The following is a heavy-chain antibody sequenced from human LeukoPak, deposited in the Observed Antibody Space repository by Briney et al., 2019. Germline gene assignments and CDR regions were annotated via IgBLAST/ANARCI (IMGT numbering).Heavy chain of an antibody. V-gene: IGHV4-59*08. D-gene: IGHD5-12*01. J-gene: IGHJ4*02. CDR3: ARLWSGYDIDSDY. Sequence: SVTLSLTCTVSGGSISSYYWSWIRQPPGKGLEWIGYIYYSGSTNYNPSLKSRVTISVDTSKNQFSLKLSSVTAADTAVYYCARLWSGYDIDSDYWGQGTLVTVSS. CDR2: IYYSGST. CDR1: GGSISSYY.